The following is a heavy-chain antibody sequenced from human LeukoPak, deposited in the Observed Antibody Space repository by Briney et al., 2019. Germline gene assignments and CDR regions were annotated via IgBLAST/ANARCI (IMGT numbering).Heavy chain of an antibody. CDR3: AKNRHSSSSYYFDY. Sequence: GGSLRLSCAASGFTFSSYGMHWVRQAPGKGLEWVTFIRYDGSNKYYADSVKGRFTFSRDNSKNTLYLQMNSLRAEDTAVYYCAKNRHSSSSYYFDYWGQGSLVTVSS. CDR2: IRYDGSNK. D-gene: IGHD6-13*01. V-gene: IGHV3-30*02. CDR1: GFTFSSYG. J-gene: IGHJ4*02.